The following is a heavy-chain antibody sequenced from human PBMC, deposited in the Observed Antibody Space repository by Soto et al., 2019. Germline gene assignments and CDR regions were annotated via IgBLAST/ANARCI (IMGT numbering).Heavy chain of an antibody. CDR3: ARSRYSSNWFDP. CDR2: IYHSGST. CDR1: GGSXSSSNW. Sequence: PSETLSLTCAVSGGSXSSSNWWSWVRQPPGMGLEWIGEIYHSGSTNYNPSLKSRVTISVDKSKNQFSLKLSSVTAADTAVYYCARSRYSSNWFDPWGQGTRVTVSS. J-gene: IGHJ5*02. D-gene: IGHD6-13*01. V-gene: IGHV4-4*02.